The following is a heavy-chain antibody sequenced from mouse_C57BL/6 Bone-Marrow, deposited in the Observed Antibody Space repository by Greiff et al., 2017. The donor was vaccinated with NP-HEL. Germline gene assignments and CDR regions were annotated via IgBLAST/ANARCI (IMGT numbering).Heavy chain of an antibody. D-gene: IGHD1-1*01. CDR3: ARPTVGANWYFDV. J-gene: IGHJ1*03. CDR1: GYTFTSYW. CDR2: INPNSGST. Sequence: QVQLQQPGAELVKPGASVKLSCKASGYTFTSYWMHWVKQRPGQGLEWIGMINPNSGSTNYNEKFKSKATLTVDKSSSTAYMQLSSLTSEDSAVYYCARPTVGANWYFDVWGTGTTVTVSS. V-gene: IGHV1-64*01.